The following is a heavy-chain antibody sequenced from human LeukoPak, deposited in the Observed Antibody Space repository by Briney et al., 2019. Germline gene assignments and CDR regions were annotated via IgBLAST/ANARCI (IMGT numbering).Heavy chain of an antibody. V-gene: IGHV3-21*01. D-gene: IGHD4-17*01. J-gene: IGHJ5*02. Sequence: GGSLRLSCAASGFTFSSYSMNWVRQAPGKGLEWVSSISSSSSYIYYADSVKGRFTISRDNAKNSLYLQMNSLRAEDTAVYYCARGAATVTTPFDPWGQGTLVTVSS. CDR1: GFTFSSYS. CDR3: ARGAATVTTPFDP. CDR2: ISSSSSYI.